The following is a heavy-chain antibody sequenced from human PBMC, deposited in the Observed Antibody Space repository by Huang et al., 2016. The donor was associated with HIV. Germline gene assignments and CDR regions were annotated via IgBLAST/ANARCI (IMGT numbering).Heavy chain of an antibody. Sequence: EVQLVESGGGLVQPGGSLRLSCAASGFTFSSYSMNWVRQAPGKVLELVSYISSSSSTIYYADSVKGRFTISRDNAKNSLFLQMNSLRDEDTAVYYCARGIRYFGVVAYFDYWGQGALVTVSS. D-gene: IGHD3-3*01. J-gene: IGHJ4*02. V-gene: IGHV3-48*02. CDR2: ISSSSSTI. CDR1: GFTFSSYS. CDR3: ARGIRYFGVVAYFDY.